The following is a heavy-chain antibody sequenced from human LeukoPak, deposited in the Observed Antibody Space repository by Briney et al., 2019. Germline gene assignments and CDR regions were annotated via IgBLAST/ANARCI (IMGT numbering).Heavy chain of an antibody. J-gene: IGHJ4*02. V-gene: IGHV4-30-2*01. CDR1: GGSISSGGYY. CDR2: IYHSGST. Sequence: TLSLTCTVSGGSISSGGYYWSWIRQPPGKGLEWIGYIYHSGSTYYNPSLKSRVTISVDRSKNQFSLKLSSVTAADTAVYYCARASEQWLAFDYWGQGTLVTVSS. CDR3: ARASEQWLAFDY. D-gene: IGHD6-19*01.